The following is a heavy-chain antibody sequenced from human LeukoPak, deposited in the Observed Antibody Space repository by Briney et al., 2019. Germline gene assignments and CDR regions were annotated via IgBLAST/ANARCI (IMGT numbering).Heavy chain of an antibody. D-gene: IGHD2/OR15-2a*01. CDR2: IYYSGST. CDR1: GGSISSGDYY. CDR3: ASRLLHNWFDP. Sequence: RPSQTLSLTCTVSGGSISSGDYYWSWIRQPRGKGLEWIGYIYYSGSTYYNPSLKSRVTISVDTSKNQFSLKLSSVTAADTAVYYCASRLLHNWFDPWGQGTLVTVSS. V-gene: IGHV4-30-4*01. J-gene: IGHJ5*02.